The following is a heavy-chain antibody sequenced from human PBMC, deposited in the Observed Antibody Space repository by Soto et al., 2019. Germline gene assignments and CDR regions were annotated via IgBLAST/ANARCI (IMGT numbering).Heavy chain of an antibody. CDR2: ITASGGKT. V-gene: IGHV3-23*01. Sequence: EVQRLESGGGLVQPGGSLRLSCAASGFSLRSYAMSWVRQAPGKGPEWVSGITASGGKTYYPDSVKGRFTISRDNSKNTLYLQLNSPRAEDTAVYFCAKDPNGDYVGAFDIWGQGTMVTVSS. CDR3: AKDPNGDYVGAFDI. D-gene: IGHD4-17*01. J-gene: IGHJ3*02. CDR1: GFSLRSYA.